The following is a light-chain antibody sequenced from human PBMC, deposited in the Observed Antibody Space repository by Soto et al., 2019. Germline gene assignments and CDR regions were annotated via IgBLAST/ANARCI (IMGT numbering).Light chain of an antibody. Sequence: QSALTQPASVSGSPGQSITISCTGTSSDVGGYNYVSWYQQHPGKAPKLMIYDVSNRPSGVSNRFSGSKSGNTASLTISGLQAEYEADYYCSSYTSGSQGVFGGGTKLTVL. CDR3: SSYTSGSQGV. J-gene: IGLJ2*01. V-gene: IGLV2-14*01. CDR2: DVS. CDR1: SSDVGGYNY.